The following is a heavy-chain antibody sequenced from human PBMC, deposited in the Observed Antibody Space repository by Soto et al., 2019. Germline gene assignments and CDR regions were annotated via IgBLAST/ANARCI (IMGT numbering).Heavy chain of an antibody. Sequence: QVQLQQWGAGPLRPLETLSLTCGVSGGSFSGYYWAWIRQSPGKGLEWSGQINDRGSIDYNPALELQVSITVDGSKNHSAPHLRTVAAADTAVHYFVRCSHYMSVGPPWVWYFEPWGCRTPVTMSS. CDR3: VRCSHYMSVGPPWVWYFEP. D-gene: IGHD2-2*02. CDR2: INDRGSI. V-gene: IGHV4-34*01. J-gene: IGHJ2*01. CDR1: GGSFSGYY.